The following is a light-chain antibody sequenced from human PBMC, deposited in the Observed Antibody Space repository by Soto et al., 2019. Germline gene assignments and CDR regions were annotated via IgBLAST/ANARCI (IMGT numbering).Light chain of an antibody. J-gene: IGKJ1*01. CDR3: QQYNNWRS. V-gene: IGKV3D-15*01. CDR2: DAS. CDR1: QSVSNN. Sequence: EVGMTQSPATRSVSPGERVTLSCRASQSVSNNYLAWYQQKPGQAPRLLIYDASTRATGIPARFSGSGSGTEFTLTIRSLQSEDFAVYYCQQYNNWRSFGQGSKVDIK.